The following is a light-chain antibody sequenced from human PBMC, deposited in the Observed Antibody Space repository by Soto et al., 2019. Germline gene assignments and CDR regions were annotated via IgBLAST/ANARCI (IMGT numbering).Light chain of an antibody. V-gene: IGKV3D-20*02. CDR2: DAS. Sequence: ELLLTQSPGTLSLSPGERATLSCRASQTVRNNYLAWYQQKPGQAPRLLIYDASSRATGIPDRFSGGGSGTDFTLTISSLEAEDFALYFCQHRSSWPPTFGGGTKVDIK. CDR1: QTVRNNY. J-gene: IGKJ4*01. CDR3: QHRSSWPPT.